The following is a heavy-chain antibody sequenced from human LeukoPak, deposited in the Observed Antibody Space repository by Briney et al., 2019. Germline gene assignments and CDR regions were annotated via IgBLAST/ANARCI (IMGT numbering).Heavy chain of an antibody. CDR2: IYYSGST. J-gene: IGHJ4*02. D-gene: IGHD4-11*01. CDR3: ARGTRQSSNHYFDY. Sequence: PSQTLSLTCTVSGGSISSYCWSWIRQPPGKGLEWIGYIYYSGSTNYNPSLKSRVTISVDTSKNQFSLKLSSVTAADTAVYYCARGTRQSSNHYFDYWGQGTLVTVSS. V-gene: IGHV4-59*01. CDR1: GGSISSYC.